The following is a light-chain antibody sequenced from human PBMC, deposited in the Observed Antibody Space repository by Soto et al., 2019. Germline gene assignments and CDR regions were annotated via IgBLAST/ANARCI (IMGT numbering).Light chain of an antibody. CDR1: QGIAPY. Sequence: DVQMTQSPSSLSAFVGDRVTITCRASQGIAPYLAWFQQKPGKVPKLLIYATSTLQSGVPSRFSGSGSGTDFTPTINSLQPEDVGTYYCQKYNSAPLPFGGGTKVEIK. V-gene: IGKV1-27*01. CDR3: QKYNSAPLP. CDR2: ATS. J-gene: IGKJ4*01.